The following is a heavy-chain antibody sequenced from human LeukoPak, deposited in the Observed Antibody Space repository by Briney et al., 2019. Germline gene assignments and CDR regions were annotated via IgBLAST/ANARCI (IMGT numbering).Heavy chain of an antibody. V-gene: IGHV4-34*01. J-gene: IGHJ4*02. Sequence: SETLSLTCAVYGGSFSGYYWSWIRQPPGKGLEWIGEINHSGSTNYNPSLKSRVTISVDTSKNQFSLKLSSVTAADTALYYCATGDGYNSYYFNRWGQGIPVTVSS. CDR2: INHSGST. CDR3: ATGDGYNSYYFNR. D-gene: IGHD5-24*01. CDR1: GGSFSGYY.